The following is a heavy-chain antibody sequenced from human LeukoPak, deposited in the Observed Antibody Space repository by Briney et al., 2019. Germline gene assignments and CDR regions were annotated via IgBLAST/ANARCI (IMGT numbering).Heavy chain of an antibody. CDR3: ARTLGVAPAAPLDY. V-gene: IGHV1-2*02. CDR1: GYTFTGYY. J-gene: IGHJ4*02. Sequence: GASVKVSCKASGYTFTGYYMHWVRQAPGQGLEWMGWINPNSGGTNYAQKFQGRVTMTRDTSISTAYMELSRLRSDDTAVYYCARTLGVAPAAPLDYWGQGTLVTVSS. D-gene: IGHD2-2*01. CDR2: INPNSGGT.